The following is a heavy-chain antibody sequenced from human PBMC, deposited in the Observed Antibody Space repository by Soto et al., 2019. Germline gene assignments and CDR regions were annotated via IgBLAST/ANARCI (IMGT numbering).Heavy chain of an antibody. Sequence: QVQLVQSGAEVKKPGASVKVSCKASGYTFTNYGFSWVRQAPGQGLEWMGWISDNNGNTNYAQKFQGRATMTTDTPTRTAYMELRSLRSDDTAVYYCARGTPCSGSSCYVGELDCWGQGTLVTVSS. CDR1: GYTFTNYG. D-gene: IGHD3-3*01. V-gene: IGHV1-18*01. CDR2: ISDNNGNT. J-gene: IGHJ4*02. CDR3: ARGTPCSGSSCYVGELDC.